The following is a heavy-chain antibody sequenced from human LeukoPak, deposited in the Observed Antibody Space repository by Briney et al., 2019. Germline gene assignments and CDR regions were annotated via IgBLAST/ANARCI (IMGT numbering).Heavy chain of an antibody. CDR1: GFTFSTSS. D-gene: IGHD3-10*01. J-gene: IGHJ4*02. CDR3: ARDWSYYDY. Sequence: PGGSLRLSCAASGFTFSTSSMNWVRQAPGKGLEWVSSISSSSSYIYYADSVKGRFNIFRDNAKNSLYLQMDSLRAEDTAVYYCARDWSYYDYWGQGTLVTVSS. V-gene: IGHV3-21*01. CDR2: ISSSSSYI.